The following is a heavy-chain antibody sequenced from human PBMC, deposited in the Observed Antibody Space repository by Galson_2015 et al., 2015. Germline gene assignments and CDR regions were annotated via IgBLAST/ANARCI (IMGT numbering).Heavy chain of an antibody. Sequence: PALVKPTQTLTLPCTLSGFSLRTSGEGVGWIRQPPGKALEWLALIYWNDDKRYSPSLKSRLTITKDTSKNQVVLTMTNMDPVDTATYYCAHTGITGSRTYFDYWGQGTLVTVSS. CDR2: IYWNDDK. D-gene: IGHD1-20*01. CDR3: AHTGITGSRTYFDY. CDR1: GFSLRTSGEG. J-gene: IGHJ4*02. V-gene: IGHV2-5*01.